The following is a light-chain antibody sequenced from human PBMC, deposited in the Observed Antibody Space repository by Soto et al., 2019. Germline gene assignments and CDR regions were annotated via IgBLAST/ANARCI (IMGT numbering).Light chain of an antibody. J-gene: IGLJ3*02. V-gene: IGLV1-40*01. Sequence: SVLTQPPSMSGAPGQRVTISCTGSSSNIGAGYDVHWYQQLPGTAPKLLIYGNSHRPSGVPDRFSGSKSGTSASLAITGLQAEDEADYYCQSYDSSLSGLGVFGGGTKVTVL. CDR2: GNS. CDR3: QSYDSSLSGLGV. CDR1: SSNIGAGYD.